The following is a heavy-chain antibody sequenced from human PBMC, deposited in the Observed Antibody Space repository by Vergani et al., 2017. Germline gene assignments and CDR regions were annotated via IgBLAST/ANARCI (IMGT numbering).Heavy chain of an antibody. D-gene: IGHD1-1*01. CDR2: ISSSGSTI. CDR1: GFTFSDYY. Sequence: QVQLVESGGGLVKPGGSLRLSCAASGFTFSDYYMSWIRQAPGKGLEWVSYISSSGSTIYYADSVKGRFTISRDNAKNTLYLEMNALRAEDTAVYYCARDFLTRVTTLDYYYMGVWGKGTTVTVSS. V-gene: IGHV3-11*04. CDR3: ARDFLTRVTTLDYYYMGV. J-gene: IGHJ6*03.